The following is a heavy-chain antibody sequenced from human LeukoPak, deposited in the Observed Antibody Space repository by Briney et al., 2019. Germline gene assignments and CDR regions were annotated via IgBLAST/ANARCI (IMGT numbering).Heavy chain of an antibody. D-gene: IGHD1-26*01. V-gene: IGHV4-59*01. CDR1: GGPISSYY. CDR3: ARSGSYHNNFDY. Sequence: SETLSLTCTVSGGPISSYYWSWIRQPPGKGLEWIGYIYYSGSTNYNPSLKSRVTISVDTSKNQFSLKLNSVTAADTAVYYCARSGSYHNNFDYWGQGTLVTVSS. CDR2: IYYSGST. J-gene: IGHJ4*02.